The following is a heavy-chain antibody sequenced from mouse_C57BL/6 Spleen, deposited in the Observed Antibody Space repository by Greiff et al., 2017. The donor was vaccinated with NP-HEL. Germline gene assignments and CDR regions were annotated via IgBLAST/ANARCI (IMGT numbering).Heavy chain of an antibody. CDR1: GFTFSSYG. D-gene: IGHD2-12*01. J-gene: IGHJ4*01. CDR2: ISSGGSYT. CDR3: ARDGYDVYYAMDY. Sequence: EVKLQESGGDLVKPGGSLKLSCAASGFTFSSYGMSWVRQTPDKRLEWVATISSGGSYTYYPDSVKGRFTISRDNAKNTLYLQMSSLKSEDTAMCYCARDGYDVYYAMDYWGQGTSVTVSS. V-gene: IGHV5-6*01.